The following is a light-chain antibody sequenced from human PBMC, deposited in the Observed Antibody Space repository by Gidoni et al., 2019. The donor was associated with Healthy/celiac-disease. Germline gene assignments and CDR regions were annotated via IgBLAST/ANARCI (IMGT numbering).Light chain of an antibody. J-gene: IGKJ3*01. CDR2: WAS. CDR3: QQYYSTPPFT. Sequence: DIVMTQSPDSLAVSLGERATINSKSSQSVLYSSNNKNYLAWYQQKPGQPPKLLIYWASTRESGVPDRFSGSGSGTDFTLTISSLQAEDVAVYYCQQYYSTPPFTFGPXTKVDIK. CDR1: QSVLYSSNNKNY. V-gene: IGKV4-1*01.